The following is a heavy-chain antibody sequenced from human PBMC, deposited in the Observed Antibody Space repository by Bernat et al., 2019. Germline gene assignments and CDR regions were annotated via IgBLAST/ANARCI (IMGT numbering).Heavy chain of an antibody. CDR3: ARSGGSPDDY. V-gene: IGHV3-30-3*01. D-gene: IGHD2-15*01. CDR2: ISYDGSNE. CDR1: GFTFSSYA. J-gene: IGHJ4*02. Sequence: QVQLVESGGGVVQPGRSLRLSCAASGFTFSSYAMHWVRQAPGKGLEWVAVISYDGSNEYYADSVKGRFTISRDNSKNTLFLQMNSLRAEDTAVYFCARSGGSPDDYWGQGTLVTVSS.